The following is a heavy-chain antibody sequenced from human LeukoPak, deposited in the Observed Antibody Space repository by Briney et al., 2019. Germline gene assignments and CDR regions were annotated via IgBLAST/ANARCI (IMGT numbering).Heavy chain of an antibody. CDR2: INHSGST. CDR3: ARLDSSGYYYCDD. CDR1: GGSFSGYY. V-gene: IGHV4-34*01. J-gene: IGHJ4*02. D-gene: IGHD3-22*01. Sequence: KPSETLSLTCAVYGGSFSGYYWSWIRQPPGKGLEWIGEINHSGSTNYNPSLKSRVTISVDTSKNQFSLKVSSVTAADTAVYFCARLDSSGYYYCDDWGQGSLVTVSS.